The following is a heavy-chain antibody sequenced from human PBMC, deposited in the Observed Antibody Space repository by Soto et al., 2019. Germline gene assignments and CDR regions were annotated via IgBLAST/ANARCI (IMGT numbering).Heavy chain of an antibody. J-gene: IGHJ4*02. Sequence: EAQLVESGGGFAQPGRSLRLSCAGSGFIFDVFAIHWVRQAPGKGLEWVSGISWNSDSIGYADSVKGRFTISRDNAKNSLYLQMNSLRVEDTALYYCTKVGGLYDFWSGPLHFDLWGQGTLVTVSS. V-gene: IGHV3-9*01. CDR1: GFIFDVFA. CDR2: ISWNSDSI. CDR3: TKVGGLYDFWSGPLHFDL. D-gene: IGHD3-3*01.